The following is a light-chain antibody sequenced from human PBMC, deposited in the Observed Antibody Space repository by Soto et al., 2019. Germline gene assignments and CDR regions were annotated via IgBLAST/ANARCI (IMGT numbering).Light chain of an antibody. CDR2: KDS. J-gene: IGLJ3*02. CDR3: QSADSSGTWV. CDR1: ALPKQY. Sequence: SCELTQAPSGSVSPGQTARITCSGDALPKQYAYWYQQKPGQAPVLVIYKDSERPSGIPERFSGSSSGTTVTLTISGVQAEDEADYYCQSADSSGTWVFGGGTKLTVL. V-gene: IGLV3-25*03.